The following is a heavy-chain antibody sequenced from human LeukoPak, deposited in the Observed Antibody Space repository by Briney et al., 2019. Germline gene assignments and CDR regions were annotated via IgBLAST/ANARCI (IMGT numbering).Heavy chain of an antibody. CDR3: ARTAEGEFDF. D-gene: IGHD7-27*01. V-gene: IGHV3-11*01. CDR2: ISGSETLI. Sequence: GGSLRLSCAASGFTFSDYYMNWIRQAPGKGLEWVSFISGSETLIYYADSVRGRFTISRDNAKNSLSLQINSLRAEDTAVYYCARTAEGEFDFWGQGTLVTVSS. J-gene: IGHJ4*02. CDR1: GFTFSDYY.